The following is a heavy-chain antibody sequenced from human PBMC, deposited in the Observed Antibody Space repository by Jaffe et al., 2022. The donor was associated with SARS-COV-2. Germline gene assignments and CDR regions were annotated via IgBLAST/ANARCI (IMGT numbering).Heavy chain of an antibody. J-gene: IGHJ6*02. D-gene: IGHD2-15*01. Sequence: EVQLVESGGGLVEPGGSLRLSCAASGFRFSSYWMQWVRQAPGKGLVWVSRINTDASSIRYADSVKGRFTISRDNAKNTVYLQMKSLRVDDTAVYYCARVGYCSDNSCRGMDVWGQGTTVTVSS. V-gene: IGHV3-74*01. CDR3: ARVGYCSDNSCRGMDV. CDR1: GFRFSSYW. CDR2: INTDASSI.